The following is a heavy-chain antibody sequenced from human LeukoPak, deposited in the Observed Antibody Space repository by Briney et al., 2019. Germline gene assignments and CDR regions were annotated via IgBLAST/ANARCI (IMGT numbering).Heavy chain of an antibody. Sequence: GGSLRLSCAASGFTFSSYAMSWVRQAPGKGLEWVSAISGSGGSTYYADSVKGRFTISRDNSKNTLYLQMNSLRAEDTAVYYCAKDFVLMLYAEGYFDYWGQGTLFTVSS. CDR1: GFTFSSYA. J-gene: IGHJ4*02. V-gene: IGHV3-23*01. CDR2: ISGSGGST. D-gene: IGHD2-8*01. CDR3: AKDFVLMLYAEGYFDY.